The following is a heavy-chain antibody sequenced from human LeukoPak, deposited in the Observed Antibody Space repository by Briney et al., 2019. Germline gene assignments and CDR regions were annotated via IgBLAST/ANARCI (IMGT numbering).Heavy chain of an antibody. D-gene: IGHD2-15*01. CDR1: GGSISSYY. Sequence: SETLSLTCTVSGGSISSYYWGWIRQPPGKGLEWIGSIYYSGSTYYNPSLKSRVTISVDTSKNQFSLKLSSVTAADTAVYYCAREETLFLFDYWGQGTLVTVSS. V-gene: IGHV4-39*07. CDR3: AREETLFLFDY. J-gene: IGHJ4*02. CDR2: IYYSGST.